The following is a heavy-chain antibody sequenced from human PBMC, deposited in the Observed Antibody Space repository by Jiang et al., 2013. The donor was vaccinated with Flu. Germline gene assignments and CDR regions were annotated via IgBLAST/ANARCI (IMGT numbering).Heavy chain of an antibody. J-gene: IGHJ4*02. CDR1: GYTFSSYT. CDR2: INAGNGNT. CDR3: ARGRVYDYGRYFDY. V-gene: IGHV1-3*01. Sequence: SGAEVKKPGASVKVSCKASGYTFSSYTMHWVRQAPGQRLEWMGWINAGNGNTKYSQKFQGRVTITRDTSASTAYMELSSLRSEDTAVYYCARGRVYDYGRYFDYWGQGTLVTVSS. D-gene: IGHD5/OR15-5a*01.